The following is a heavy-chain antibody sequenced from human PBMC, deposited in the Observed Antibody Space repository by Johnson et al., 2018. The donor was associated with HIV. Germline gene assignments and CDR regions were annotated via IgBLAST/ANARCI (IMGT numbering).Heavy chain of an antibody. CDR1: GFTFRSYW. V-gene: IGHV3-7*01. D-gene: IGHD6-19*01. CDR2: IKQDGSEK. CDR3: ARAMYTSGWSYDAFDI. J-gene: IGHJ3*02. Sequence: VQLVESGGGLVQPGGSLRLSCAASGFTFRSYWMSWVRQAPGKGLEWVANIKQDGSEKYYVDSVKGRFTISRDNAKNSLYLQMNSLRAEDTAVYYCARAMYTSGWSYDAFDIWGQGTKVTVSS.